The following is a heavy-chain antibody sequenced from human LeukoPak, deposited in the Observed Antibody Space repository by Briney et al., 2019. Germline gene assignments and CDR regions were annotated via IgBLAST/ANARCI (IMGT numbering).Heavy chain of an antibody. D-gene: IGHD5-18*01. V-gene: IGHV4-34*01. CDR1: GGSFSGYY. Sequence: SETLSLTCAVYGGSFSGYYWSWIRQPPGKGLEWIGEINHSGSTNYNPSLKSRVTISLDTSKNQFSLKLSSVTAADTAVYYCAGGYSYGLNYFGYWGQGTLVTVSS. J-gene: IGHJ4*02. CDR3: AGGYSYGLNYFGY. CDR2: INHSGST.